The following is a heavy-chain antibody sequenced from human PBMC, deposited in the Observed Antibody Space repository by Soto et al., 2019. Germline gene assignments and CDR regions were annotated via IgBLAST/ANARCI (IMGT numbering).Heavy chain of an antibody. CDR2: VSGGGGNT. CDR1: GFTFSSYG. Sequence: EVQLLESGGGLVQPGGSLRLSCAASGFTFSSYGMSWVRQAPGKGLEWVSTVSGGGGNTYYADSVKGRFTISRDNSKNTLYLEMNSLRAEDTAVFYCAILITVTGGYWGQGTLVTVSS. CDR3: AILITVTGGY. D-gene: IGHD4-17*01. J-gene: IGHJ4*02. V-gene: IGHV3-23*01.